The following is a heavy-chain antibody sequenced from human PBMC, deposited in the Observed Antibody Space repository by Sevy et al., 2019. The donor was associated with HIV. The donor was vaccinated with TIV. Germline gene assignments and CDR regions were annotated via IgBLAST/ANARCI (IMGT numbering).Heavy chain of an antibody. D-gene: IGHD3-22*01. CDR3: AITKDYYDNSGYPFDY. Sequence: ASVKVSCKVFGYTLSELSMHWVRQTPGKGLEWMGSFDPEDGETIYAQKFQGRVAMTDETSTDTAYMELRSLRSEDTAVFYCAITKDYYDNSGYPFDYWGQGTLVTVSS. V-gene: IGHV1-24*01. J-gene: IGHJ4*02. CDR1: GYTLSELS. CDR2: FDPEDGET.